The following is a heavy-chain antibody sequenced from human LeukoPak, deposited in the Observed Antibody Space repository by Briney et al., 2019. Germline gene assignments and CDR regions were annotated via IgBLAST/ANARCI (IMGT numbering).Heavy chain of an antibody. D-gene: IGHD3-10*01. CDR3: ATGMYHYDSGSYYKTTFFVY. CDR2: ISSSSSYI. V-gene: IGHV3-21*04. CDR1: GFTFSSYS. J-gene: IGHJ4*02. Sequence: PGGSLRLSCAASGFTFSSYSMNWVRQAPGKGLEWVSSISSSSSYIYYADSVKGRFTISRDNAKNSLYLQMNSLRAEDTAVYYCATGMYHYDSGSYYKTTFFVYWGQGSLVIVSS.